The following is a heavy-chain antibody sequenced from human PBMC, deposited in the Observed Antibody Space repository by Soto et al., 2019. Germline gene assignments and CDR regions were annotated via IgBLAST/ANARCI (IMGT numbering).Heavy chain of an antibody. CDR2: IYPGDSDT. V-gene: IGHV5-51*01. Sequence: SLKICWECCGYRFTSYWIGCVRQMRGKGLEWMGIIYPGDSDTRYSPSFQGQVTISADKSISTAYLQWSSLKASDTAMYYCARHVGPPDGSSGYCYYYWGQGTLVTVSS. CDR1: GYRFTSYW. J-gene: IGHJ4*02. CDR3: ARHVGPPDGSSGYCYYY. D-gene: IGHD3-22*01.